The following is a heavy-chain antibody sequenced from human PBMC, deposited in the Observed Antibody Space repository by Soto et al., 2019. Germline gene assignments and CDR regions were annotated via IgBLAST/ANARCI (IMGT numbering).Heavy chain of an antibody. J-gene: IGHJ5*02. Sequence: SETLSLTCTVSGGSISSYYWSWIRQPPGKGLEWIGYIYYSGSTNYNPSLKSRVTISVDTSKNQFSLKLSSVTAADTAVYYCAGPGTTSGWFDPWGQGTLVTVSS. CDR3: AGPGTTSGWFDP. CDR1: GGSISSYY. D-gene: IGHD1-7*01. CDR2: IYYSGST. V-gene: IGHV4-59*08.